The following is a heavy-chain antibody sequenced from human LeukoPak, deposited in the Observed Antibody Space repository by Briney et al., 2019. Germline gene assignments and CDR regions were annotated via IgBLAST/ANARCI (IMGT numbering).Heavy chain of an antibody. V-gene: IGHV4-4*08. D-gene: IGHD6-6*01. J-gene: IGHJ4*02. CDR1: GGSIDSYI. CDR2: LYAGGRT. CDR3: ARAAPGGSSSSMGLIDY. Sequence: SETLSLTFTVSGGSIDSYIWSWIRQPPGKGLEWIGNLYAGGRTNYNPSLKSRATISVDASKNQFSLKLSSVTAADTAVYYCARAAPGGSSSSMGLIDYWGQGTLVTVSS.